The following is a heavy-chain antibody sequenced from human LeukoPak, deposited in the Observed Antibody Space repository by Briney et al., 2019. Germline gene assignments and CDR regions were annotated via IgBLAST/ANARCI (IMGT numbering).Heavy chain of an antibody. CDR1: SVSISRYY. CDR3: ARVGATNFDY. Sequence: SETLSLTCTISSVSISRYYWSWIRQPPGKGLEWIGYIYYSGSTNYNPSLKSRVTISIDTSKHQFSLNLTSVTAADTAVYYCARVGATNFDYWGQGTLVTVSS. CDR2: IYYSGST. V-gene: IGHV4-59*01. J-gene: IGHJ4*02. D-gene: IGHD1-26*01.